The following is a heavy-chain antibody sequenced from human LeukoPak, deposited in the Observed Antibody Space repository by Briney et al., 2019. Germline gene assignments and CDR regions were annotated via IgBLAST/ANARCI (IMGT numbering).Heavy chain of an antibody. CDR3: SRAGYELDFDY. V-gene: IGHV3-49*04. J-gene: IGHJ4*02. CDR1: GFTSGDYA. D-gene: IGHD5-12*01. CDR2: IRSKAYGRKT. Sequence: GGSLRLSCTASGFTSGDYAMSWVRQAPGKGLEWVGFIRSKAYGRKTEYAASVKRRFTISRDDTTSTDYLQMNSLKTEETAVYYCSRAGYELDFDYWGQGTLVTVSS.